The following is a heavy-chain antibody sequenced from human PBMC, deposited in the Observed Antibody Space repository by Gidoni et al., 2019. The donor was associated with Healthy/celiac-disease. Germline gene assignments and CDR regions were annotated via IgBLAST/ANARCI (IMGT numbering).Heavy chain of an antibody. CDR2: ISYDGSNK. CDR1: GFTFSSYA. D-gene: IGHD2-8*01. CDR3: ARDACTNGVCYGMFDP. V-gene: IGHV3-30-3*01. Sequence: QVQLVESGGGVVQPGRSLRLSCAASGFTFSSYAMHWVRQAPGKGLEWVAVISYDGSNKYYADSVKCRFTISRDNSKNTLYLQMNSLRAEDTAVYYCARDACTNGVCYGMFDPWGQGTLVTVSS. J-gene: IGHJ5*02.